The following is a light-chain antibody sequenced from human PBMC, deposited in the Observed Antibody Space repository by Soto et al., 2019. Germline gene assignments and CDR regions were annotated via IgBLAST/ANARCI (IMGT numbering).Light chain of an antibody. CDR2: AAS. V-gene: IGKV1-39*01. CDR3: QQSYSTPPVT. Sequence: DIQMTQSPSSLSASVGDRVTITCRASQSISSYLNWYQQKPGKAPKLLIYAASSLQSGVPSRFSGSRSATDFTLTISSLQPEDFATYYCQQSYSTPPVTFGQGTKLEIK. J-gene: IGKJ2*01. CDR1: QSISSY.